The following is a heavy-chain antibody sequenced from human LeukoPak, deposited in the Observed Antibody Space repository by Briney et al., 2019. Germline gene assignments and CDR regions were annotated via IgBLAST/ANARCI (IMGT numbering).Heavy chain of an antibody. CDR2: IYPDDSDI. Sequence: GESLKISCKGSGYRFTNYWIGWVRQMPGKGLEGMGIIYPDDSDIRHSPSFQGQVTISADKSISTAYLQWSSLKASDTAMYYCARHPAFTGVPARPFDYWGPGILVTVSS. CDR1: GYRFTNYW. CDR3: ARHPAFTGVPARPFDY. D-gene: IGHD1-14*01. V-gene: IGHV5-51*01. J-gene: IGHJ4*02.